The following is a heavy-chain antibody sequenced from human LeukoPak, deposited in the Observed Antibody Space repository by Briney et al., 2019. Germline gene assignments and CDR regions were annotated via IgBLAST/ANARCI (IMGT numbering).Heavy chain of an antibody. Sequence: GASVKVSCKASGGTFSSHAISWVRQAPGQGLEWMGGIIPIFGTANYAQKFQGRVTITADESTSTAYMELSSLRSEDTAVYYCARSTSDGEYCSGGSCYYSRSYYFDYWGQGTLVTVSS. D-gene: IGHD2-15*01. J-gene: IGHJ4*02. CDR1: GGTFSSHA. CDR2: IIPIFGTA. V-gene: IGHV1-69*13. CDR3: ARSTSDGEYCSGGSCYYSRSYYFDY.